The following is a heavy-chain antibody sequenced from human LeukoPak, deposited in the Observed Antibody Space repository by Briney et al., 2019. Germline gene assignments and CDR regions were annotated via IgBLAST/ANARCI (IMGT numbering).Heavy chain of an antibody. V-gene: IGHV3-48*01. CDR3: ARGGYSGYDPFDI. Sequence: GGSLRLSCAASGFTFSSYSMNWVRQAPGKGLEWVSYISSSSSTIYYADSVKGRFTISRDNAKNSLYLQMNSLRAGDTAVYYCARGGYSGYDPFDIWGQGTMVTVSS. D-gene: IGHD5-12*01. CDR1: GFTFSSYS. J-gene: IGHJ3*02. CDR2: ISSSSSTI.